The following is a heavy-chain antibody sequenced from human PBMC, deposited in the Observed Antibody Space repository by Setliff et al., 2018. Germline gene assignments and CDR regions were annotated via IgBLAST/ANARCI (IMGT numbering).Heavy chain of an antibody. D-gene: IGHD2-21*02. J-gene: IGHJ4*02. V-gene: IGHV3-7*01. CDR1: ALTFSSYW. Sequence: PGESLKISCAASALTFSSYWMNWVRQAPGKGLEWVANIKQDGSETYYVDSLKGRFSVSRDNGKNSLYLQMNSLRAEDTAVYYCARASKGLYCGSDCFYTFDSWGPGTLVTVSS. CDR3: ARASKGLYCGSDCFYTFDS. CDR2: IKQDGSET.